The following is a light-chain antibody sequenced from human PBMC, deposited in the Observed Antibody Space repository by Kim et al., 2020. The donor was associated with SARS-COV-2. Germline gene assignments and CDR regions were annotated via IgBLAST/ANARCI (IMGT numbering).Light chain of an antibody. CDR2: KAS. CDR3: QQYNSLPWT. CDR1: QRISHW. V-gene: IGKV1-5*03. J-gene: IGKJ1*01. Sequence: DIQMTQSPSTLSASVGDRVTITCRARQRISHWLAWYQQKPGKAPKLLIYKASNLESGVPSRVSGSGSGTEFTLTISSLQPDDFATYSGQQYNSLPWTFGQGTKVDIK.